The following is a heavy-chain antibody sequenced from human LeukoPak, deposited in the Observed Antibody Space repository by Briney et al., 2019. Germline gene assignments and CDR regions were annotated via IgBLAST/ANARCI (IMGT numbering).Heavy chain of an antibody. D-gene: IGHD6-13*01. J-gene: IGHJ4*02. CDR3: ARYVEVAAAGRLLFDY. Sequence: PSETLSLTCTVSGYSISSGYYWGWIRQPPGKGLEWIGSIYHSGSTYYNPSLKSRVTISVDTSKNQFSLKLSSVTAADTAVYYCARYVEVAAAGRLLFDYWGQGTLVTVSS. CDR1: GYSISSGYY. V-gene: IGHV4-38-2*02. CDR2: IYHSGST.